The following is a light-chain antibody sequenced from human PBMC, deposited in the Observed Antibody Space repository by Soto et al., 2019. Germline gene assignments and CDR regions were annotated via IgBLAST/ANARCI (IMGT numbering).Light chain of an antibody. Sequence: QSALAQPASVSGSPGQSITISCTGTSNDVGVYNYVSWYQHHPGEAPKLMIYEVTNRPSGVSNRFSGSKSGNTASLTISGLQAEDEADYYCTSYTTSSTPFVFGTGTKVTVL. CDR3: TSYTTSSTPFV. CDR1: SNDVGVYNY. V-gene: IGLV2-14*01. J-gene: IGLJ1*01. CDR2: EVT.